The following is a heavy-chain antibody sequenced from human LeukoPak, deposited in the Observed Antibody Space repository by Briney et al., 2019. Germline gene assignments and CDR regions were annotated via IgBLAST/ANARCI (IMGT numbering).Heavy chain of an antibody. V-gene: IGHV4-59*08. CDR3: ARHIPPVGSSSSFDP. CDR2: IYHSGST. Sequence: SETLSLTCTVSGGSISSYYWSWIRQPPGKGLEWIGYIYHSGSTNNNSSLKSRVTITVDTSKNQFSLKLSSVTAADTAVYYCARHIPPVGSSSSFDPWGQGTLVTVSS. J-gene: IGHJ5*02. CDR1: GGSISSYY. D-gene: IGHD6-6*01.